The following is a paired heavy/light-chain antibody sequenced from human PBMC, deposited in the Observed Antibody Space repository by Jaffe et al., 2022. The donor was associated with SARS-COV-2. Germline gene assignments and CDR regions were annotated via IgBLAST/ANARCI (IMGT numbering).Light chain of an antibody. CDR2: GAS. Sequence: EIVMTQSPATVSVSPGERATLSCRASQSVSNNLAWYQQKPGQAPRLLIYGASTRATDVPARFSGSGSGTEFTLTISSLQSEDFAIYYCQQYNKWPPRVTFGGGTKVEIK. CDR3: QQYNKWPPRVT. CDR1: QSVSNN. V-gene: IGKV3-15*01. J-gene: IGKJ4*01.
Heavy chain of an antibody. CDR1: GFRFSNYG. CDR3: ARANGLNHGYCDY. J-gene: IGHJ4*02. Sequence: QVQLVESGGGVVQPGRSLRLSCAASGFRFSNYGMQWVRQAPGKGLEWVAVIWSDGSNKFYGDSVKGRFTMSRDNSQNTLYLQMNSLRAEDTAVYYCARANGLNHGYCDYWGQGTLVTVSS. CDR2: IWSDGSNK. D-gene: IGHD2-8*01. V-gene: IGHV3-33*01.